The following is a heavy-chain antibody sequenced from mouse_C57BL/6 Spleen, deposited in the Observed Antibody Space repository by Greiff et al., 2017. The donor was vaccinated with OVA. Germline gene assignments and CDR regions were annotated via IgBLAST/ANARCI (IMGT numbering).Heavy chain of an antibody. CDR1: GFTFTDYY. CDR3: ARYADSNLDYFDY. V-gene: IGHV7-3*01. D-gene: IGHD2-5*01. J-gene: IGHJ2*01. CDR2: IRNKANGYTT. Sequence: EVKLVESGGGLVQPGGSLSLSCAASGFTFTDYYMSWVRQPPGKALEWLGFIRNKANGYTTEYSASVKGRFTISRDNSQSILYLQMNALRAEDSATYYCARYADSNLDYFDYWGQGTTLTVSS.